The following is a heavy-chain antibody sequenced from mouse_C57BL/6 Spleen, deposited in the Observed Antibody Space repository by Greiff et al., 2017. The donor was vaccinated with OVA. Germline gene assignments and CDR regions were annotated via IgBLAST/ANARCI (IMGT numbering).Heavy chain of an antibody. CDR3: ARPGSSGYGTSVDY. D-gene: IGHD3-2*02. Sequence: VQLQESGAELAKPGDSVTLSCKASGYTFTSYWMHWVKQRPGQGLEWIGYINPSRGYTTYNQKFKDKATLSADKSSRTAYMQLSSLTYEDSAVYYCARPGSSGYGTSVDYWGQGTTLTVSS. J-gene: IGHJ2*01. CDR2: INPSRGYT. V-gene: IGHV1-7*01. CDR1: GYTFTSYW.